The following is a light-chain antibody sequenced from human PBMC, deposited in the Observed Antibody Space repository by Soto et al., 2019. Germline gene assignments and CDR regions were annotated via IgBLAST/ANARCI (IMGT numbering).Light chain of an antibody. J-gene: IGKJ5*01. CDR2: GAS. Sequence: IVLTQSPATLSVSPGERATLTCRASQSVSSNLAWYQQKPGQAPRLLIYGASTRATGIPARFSGSGSGTDFTLTISSLEPEDFAVYYCQQRSNWLLTFGQGTRLEIK. CDR3: QQRSNWLLT. CDR1: QSVSSN. V-gene: IGKV3-11*01.